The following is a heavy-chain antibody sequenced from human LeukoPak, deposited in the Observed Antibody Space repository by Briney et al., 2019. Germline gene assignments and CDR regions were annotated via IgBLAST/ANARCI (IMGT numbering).Heavy chain of an antibody. Sequence: ASVKVSCKASGYTFTGYYIHWVREAPGQGLEWMGWINPNSGGTDYAQNFQGRVTMTRDTSISTAYMELSRLTSDDTAVYYCARATLTHYYFDYWGQGTLVTVSS. D-gene: IGHD4-17*01. V-gene: IGHV1-2*02. CDR1: GYTFTGYY. CDR2: INPNSGGT. CDR3: ARATLTHYYFDY. J-gene: IGHJ4*02.